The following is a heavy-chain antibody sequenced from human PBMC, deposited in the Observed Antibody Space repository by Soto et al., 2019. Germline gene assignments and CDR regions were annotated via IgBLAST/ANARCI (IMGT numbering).Heavy chain of an antibody. CDR2: IWYDGSNK. V-gene: IGHV3-33*01. J-gene: IGHJ4*02. CDR1: GFTFSSYG. Sequence: GGSLRLSCAASGFTFSSYGMHWVRQAPGKGLEWVAVIWYDGSNKYYADSVKGRFTISRDNSKNTLYLQMNSLRAEDTAVYYCARDLHCSSTSCYVGGIDYWGQGTLVTVSS. CDR3: ARDLHCSSTSCYVGGIDY. D-gene: IGHD2-2*01.